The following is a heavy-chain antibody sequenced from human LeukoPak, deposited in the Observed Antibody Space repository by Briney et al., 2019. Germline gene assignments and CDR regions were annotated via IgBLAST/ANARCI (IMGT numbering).Heavy chain of an antibody. V-gene: IGHV3-23*01. CDR1: GLTFSSYV. CDR3: AKDADYYDRSGYYPPNY. J-gene: IGHJ4*02. D-gene: IGHD3-22*01. Sequence: PGGSLRLSCAASGLTFSSYVMTWVRQAPGKGLEWVSAISASGGSTYYADSVKGRFTISRDNSKNTVYLQMNSLRAGDTAVYYCAKDADYYDRSGYYPPNYWGQGTLVTVSS. CDR2: ISASGGST.